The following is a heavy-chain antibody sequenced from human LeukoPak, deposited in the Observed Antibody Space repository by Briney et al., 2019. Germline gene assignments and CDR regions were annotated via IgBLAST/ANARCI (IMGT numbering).Heavy chain of an antibody. CDR3: ARADAEMATTGFDY. J-gene: IGHJ4*02. CDR1: GGSISSGGYY. Sequence: PSETLSLTCTVSGGSISSGGYYWSWIRQPAGKGLEWIGRIYTSGSTNYNPSLKSRVTISVDTSKNQFSLKLSSVTAADTAVYYCARADAEMATTGFDYWGQGTLVTVPS. CDR2: IYTSGST. D-gene: IGHD5-24*01. V-gene: IGHV4-61*02.